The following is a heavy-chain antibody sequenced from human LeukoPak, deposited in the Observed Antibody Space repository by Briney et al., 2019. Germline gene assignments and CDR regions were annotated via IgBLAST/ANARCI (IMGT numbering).Heavy chain of an antibody. V-gene: IGHV4-59*01. CDR2: FYYSGST. CDR1: GGSISSYY. CDR3: VRDLGFGYFDY. Sequence: SETLSLTCTVSGGSISSYYWSWIRQPPGKGLEWIGDFYYSGSTNYNPSLKSRVTISVDTSKNQFSLKLSSVTAADTAVYYCVRDLGFGYFDYWGQGTLVTVSS. D-gene: IGHD3-16*01. J-gene: IGHJ4*02.